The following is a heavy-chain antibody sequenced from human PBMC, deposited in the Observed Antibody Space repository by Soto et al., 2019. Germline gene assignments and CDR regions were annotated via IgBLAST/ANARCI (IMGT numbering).Heavy chain of an antibody. CDR3: AREYYGSGKIDY. J-gene: IGHJ4*02. Sequence: EVQLVESGGGLVKPGGSLRLSCAASGFTFSSYSMNWVRQAPGKGLEWVSSISSSSSYIYYADSVKGRFTISRDNANNTLYLQMNSLRAEDTAVYSCAREYYGSGKIDYWGQGTLVTVSS. V-gene: IGHV3-21*01. CDR1: GFTFSSYS. CDR2: ISSSSSYI. D-gene: IGHD3-10*01.